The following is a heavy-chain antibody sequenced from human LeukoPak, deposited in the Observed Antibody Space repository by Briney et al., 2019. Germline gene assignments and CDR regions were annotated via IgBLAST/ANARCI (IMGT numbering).Heavy chain of an antibody. J-gene: IGHJ4*02. CDR2: FSGSGAYT. CDR1: GFTFSSYA. V-gene: IGHV3-23*01. CDR3: AKALGAAAGTRPDY. D-gene: IGHD6-13*01. Sequence: GGSLRLSCAASGFTFSSYAMSWVRQAPGKGLEWVSAFSGSGAYTYYADSVKGRFTISRDNSKNTLYLQMNGLRAEDTAVYYCAKALGAAAGTRPDYWGQGTLVTVSS.